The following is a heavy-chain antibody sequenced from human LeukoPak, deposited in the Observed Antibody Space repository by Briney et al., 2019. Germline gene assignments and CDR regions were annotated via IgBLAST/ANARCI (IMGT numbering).Heavy chain of an antibody. CDR1: GYSISSGYY. J-gene: IGHJ5*02. CDR3: ARGGRRITIFGVVPPFDP. V-gene: IGHV4-38-2*02. D-gene: IGHD3-3*01. Sequence: PSETLSLTCTVSGYSISSGYYWGWIRQPPGKGLEWIGSIYHSGSTYYNPSLKSRVTISVDTSKNQFSLKLSSVTAADTAVYYCARGGRRITIFGVVPPFDPWGQGTLVTVSS. CDR2: IYHSGST.